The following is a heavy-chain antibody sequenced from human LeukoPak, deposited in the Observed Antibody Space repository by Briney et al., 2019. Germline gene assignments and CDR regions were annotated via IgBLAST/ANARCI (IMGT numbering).Heavy chain of an antibody. CDR1: GYTFTSYG. V-gene: IGHV1-18*01. CDR2: ISAYNGNT. CDR3: ARQRYCSSTSCYPAHYYYMDV. J-gene: IGHJ6*03. Sequence: ASVKVSCKASGYTFTSYGISWVRQAPGQGLEWMGWISAYNGNTNYAQKLQGRVTMATDTSTSTAYMELRSLRSDDTAVYYCARQRYCSSTSCYPAHYYYMDVWGKGTTVTVSS. D-gene: IGHD2-2*01.